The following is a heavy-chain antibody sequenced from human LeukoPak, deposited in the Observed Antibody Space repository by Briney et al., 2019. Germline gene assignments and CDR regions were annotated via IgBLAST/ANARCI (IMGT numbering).Heavy chain of an antibody. CDR3: ATTYSAYCSSTSCYGRFDY. CDR2: IWYDGSNK. Sequence: PGRSLRLSCAASGFTFSSYDMHWVRQASGKGLEWVAVIWYDGSNKYYADSVKGRFTISRDNSKNTLYLQMNSPRAEDTAVYYCATTYSAYCSSTSCYGRFDYWGQGTLVTVSS. V-gene: IGHV3-33*01. J-gene: IGHJ4*02. D-gene: IGHD2-2*01. CDR1: GFTFSSYD.